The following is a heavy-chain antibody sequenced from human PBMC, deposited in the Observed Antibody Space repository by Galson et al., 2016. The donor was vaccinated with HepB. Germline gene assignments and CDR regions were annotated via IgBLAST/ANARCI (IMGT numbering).Heavy chain of an antibody. V-gene: IGHV1-69*13. CDR3: ARQGSYGEYGGWYDP. J-gene: IGHJ5*02. CDR1: GGSFSRNA. CDR2: IIPSFGTP. D-gene: IGHD4-17*01. Sequence: SVKVSCKASGGSFSRNAISWVRQAPGQGLEWMGGIIPSFGTPTYAQKFQGRLTISASEFTSTGYMELNSLRSEDTAVYYCARQGSYGEYGGWYDPWGQGTLVTVSS.